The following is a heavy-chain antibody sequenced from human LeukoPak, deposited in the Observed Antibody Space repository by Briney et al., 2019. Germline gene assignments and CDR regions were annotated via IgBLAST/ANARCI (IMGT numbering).Heavy chain of an antibody. CDR3: ARRATIKGIKNYYYYMDV. V-gene: IGHV5-51*01. J-gene: IGHJ6*03. CDR1: GYSFTSYW. D-gene: IGHD5-12*01. Sequence: PGESLKISCKGSGYSFTSYWIGWVRQMPGKGLEWMGIIYPGDSDTRYSPSFQGQVTISADKSISTAYLQWSSLKASDTAMYYCARRATIKGIKNYYYYMDVWGKGTTVTVSS. CDR2: IYPGDSDT.